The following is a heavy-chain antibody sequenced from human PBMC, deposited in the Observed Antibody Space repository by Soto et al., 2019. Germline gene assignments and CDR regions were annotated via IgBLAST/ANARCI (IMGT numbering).Heavy chain of an antibody. CDR2: FYYTGST. CDR1: GGSVSSGNYY. CDR3: ARSMHYSDGSNYSPFDY. D-gene: IGHD3-22*01. Sequence: QVQLQESGPGLVKPSETLSLTCTVSGGSVSSGNYYWSWIRQPPGKGLEWIGYFYYTGSTNYNPSIKSRVTISIAASKNQFSLRLSSVTAADTAVYYCARSMHYSDGSNYSPFDYWGQGTLVTVSS. V-gene: IGHV4-61*01. J-gene: IGHJ4*02.